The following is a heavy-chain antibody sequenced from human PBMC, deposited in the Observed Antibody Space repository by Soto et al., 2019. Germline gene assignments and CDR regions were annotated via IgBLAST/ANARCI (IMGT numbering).Heavy chain of an antibody. CDR2: IYHSGST. V-gene: IGHV4-38-2*01. CDR3: ARMGDYGDYVFYYYYGMDV. CDR1: GYSISSGYY. Sequence: PSDTLSLTCAVSGYSISSGYYWGWIRQPPGKGLEWIGSIYHSGSTYYNPSLKSRVTISVDTSKNQFSLKLSSVTAADTAVYYCARMGDYGDYVFYYYYGMDVWGQGXTVTVYS. J-gene: IGHJ6*02. D-gene: IGHD4-17*01.